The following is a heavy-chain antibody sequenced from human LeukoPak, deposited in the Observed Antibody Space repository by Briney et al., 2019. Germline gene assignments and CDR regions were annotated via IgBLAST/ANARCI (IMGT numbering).Heavy chain of an antibody. CDR3: AKSMEYYYDSSAWDAFDI. CDR2: ISYDGSNK. CDR1: GFTFSSYG. Sequence: HPGRSLRLSCAASGFTFSSYGMHWVRQAPGKGLEWVAVISYDGSNKYYADSVKGRFTISRDNSKNTLYLQMNSLRAEDTAVYYCAKSMEYYYDSSAWDAFDIWGQGTMVTVSS. J-gene: IGHJ3*02. D-gene: IGHD3-22*01. V-gene: IGHV3-30*18.